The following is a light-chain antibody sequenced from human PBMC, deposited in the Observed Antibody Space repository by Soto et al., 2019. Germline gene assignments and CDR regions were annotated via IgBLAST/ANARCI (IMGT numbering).Light chain of an antibody. J-gene: IGKJ4*01. Sequence: QMTQSPSSLAASGGDQVTITCQASQDIKNYLNWYQQKSGKAPKLLIYDASDLGTGVPSRFSGSGSGTDFTFTINSLQPEDIATYYCQQYDNLPLTFGGGTKVDIK. CDR1: QDIKNY. V-gene: IGKV1-33*01. CDR3: QQYDNLPLT. CDR2: DAS.